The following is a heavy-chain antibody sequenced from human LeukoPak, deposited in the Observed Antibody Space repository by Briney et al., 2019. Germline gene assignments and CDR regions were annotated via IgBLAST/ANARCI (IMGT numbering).Heavy chain of an antibody. CDR3: AKSSYSIFDC. J-gene: IGHJ4*02. D-gene: IGHD5-18*01. Sequence: PSETLSLTCTVSGGSISTSNYYWGWIRQPPGKGLEWIGSIYHSGSTYYNPSLKSRVTISVDTSKNQFSLKLSSVTAADTAVYYCAKSSYSIFDCWGQGTLVTVSS. CDR1: GGSISTSNYY. V-gene: IGHV4-39*07. CDR2: IYHSGST.